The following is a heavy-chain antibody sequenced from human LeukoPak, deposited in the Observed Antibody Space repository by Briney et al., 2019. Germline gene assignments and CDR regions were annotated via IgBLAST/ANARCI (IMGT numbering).Heavy chain of an antibody. J-gene: IGHJ4*02. D-gene: IGHD4-23*01. CDR1: GGSFSGYC. CDR3: ARGNSYDY. Sequence: SETLSLTCAVYGGSFSGYCWSWIRQPPGKGLEWIGEINHSGSTNYNPSLKSRVTISVDTSKNQFSLKLSSVTAADTAVYYCARGNSYDYWGQGTLVTVSS. CDR2: INHSGST. V-gene: IGHV4-34*01.